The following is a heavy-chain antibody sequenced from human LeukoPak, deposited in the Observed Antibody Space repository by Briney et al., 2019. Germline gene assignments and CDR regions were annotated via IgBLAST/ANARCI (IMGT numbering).Heavy chain of an antibody. Sequence: GASVKVSYKASGYTFTSYGISWVRQAPGQGLEWMGWISAYNGNTNYAQKLQGRVTMTTDTSTSTAYMELRSLRSDDTAVYYCARFLVRWGELSLGYFDYWGQGTLVTVSS. CDR1: GYTFTSYG. J-gene: IGHJ4*02. CDR3: ARFLVRWGELSLGYFDY. CDR2: ISAYNGNT. V-gene: IGHV1-18*01. D-gene: IGHD3-16*02.